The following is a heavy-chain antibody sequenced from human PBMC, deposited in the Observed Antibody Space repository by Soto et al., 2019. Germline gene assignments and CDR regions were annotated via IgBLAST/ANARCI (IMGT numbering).Heavy chain of an antibody. CDR1: GGSMSGHY. CDR2: VFYNGST. CDR3: VRLVAA. D-gene: IGHD2-15*01. Sequence: SETLSLTCTVSGGSMSGHYWSWIRQPPGKGLEYIGHVFYNGSTYYNPSLKSRVTISVDTSKSQFSLKLSTVTAADTAVYYCVRLVAAWGPGTLVTVSS. V-gene: IGHV4-59*11. J-gene: IGHJ5*02.